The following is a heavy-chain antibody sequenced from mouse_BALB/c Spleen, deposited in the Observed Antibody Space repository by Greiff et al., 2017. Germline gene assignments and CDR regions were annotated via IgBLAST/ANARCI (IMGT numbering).Heavy chain of an antibody. V-gene: IGHV4-1*02. CDR1: GFDFSRYW. D-gene: IGHD2-4*01. Sequence: EVKLMESGGGLVQPGGSLKLSCAASGFDFSRYWMSWVRQAPGKGLEWIGEINPDSSTINYTPSLKDKFIISRDNAKNTLYLQMSKVRSEDTALYYCARRRSMITTTAVYAMDYWGQGTSVTVSS. J-gene: IGHJ4*01. CDR3: ARRRSMITTTAVYAMDY. CDR2: INPDSSTI.